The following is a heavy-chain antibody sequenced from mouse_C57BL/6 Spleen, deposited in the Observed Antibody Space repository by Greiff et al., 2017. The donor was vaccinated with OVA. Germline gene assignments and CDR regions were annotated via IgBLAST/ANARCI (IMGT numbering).Heavy chain of an antibody. Sequence: QVQLQQSGAELARPGASVKLSCKASGYTFTRSGISWVKQSTGQGLEWIGEIYPRSGNTYYNEKFKGKATLTADKSSSTAYMELRSLTSEDSAVYFCARGNYYGSSYGYFDVWGTGTTVTVSS. V-gene: IGHV1-81*01. D-gene: IGHD1-1*01. J-gene: IGHJ1*03. CDR1: GYTFTRSG. CDR3: ARGNYYGSSYGYFDV. CDR2: IYPRSGNT.